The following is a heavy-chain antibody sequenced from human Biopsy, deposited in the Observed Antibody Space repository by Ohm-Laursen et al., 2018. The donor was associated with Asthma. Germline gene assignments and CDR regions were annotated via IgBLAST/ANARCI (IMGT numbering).Heavy chain of an antibody. CDR3: GRERSYMVDY. Sequence: SLRLSCSAAGFTFDDYAMHWVRQAPGKGLEWVADIWFDGSNKHYADSVKGRFTISRDNSKNTLYLQMNSLRAEDTALYYCGRERSYMVDYWGQGTLVIVSS. CDR1: GFTFDDYA. V-gene: IGHV3-33*08. J-gene: IGHJ4*02. D-gene: IGHD3-10*01. CDR2: IWFDGSNK.